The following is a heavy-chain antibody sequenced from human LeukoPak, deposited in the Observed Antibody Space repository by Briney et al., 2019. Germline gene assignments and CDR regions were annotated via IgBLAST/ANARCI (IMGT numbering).Heavy chain of an antibody. CDR2: FYPSGST. Sequence: SETLSLTCTVSGASMSSYYWTWIRQPPGKGLEWIGYFYPSGSTNSNPSLKSRVTISVDTSKNQFSLNLSSVTAADTAVYYCARGGEAGLADWGQGTPVTVSS. D-gene: IGHD4-17*01. CDR3: ARGGEAGLAD. J-gene: IGHJ4*02. CDR1: GASMSSYY. V-gene: IGHV4-59*01.